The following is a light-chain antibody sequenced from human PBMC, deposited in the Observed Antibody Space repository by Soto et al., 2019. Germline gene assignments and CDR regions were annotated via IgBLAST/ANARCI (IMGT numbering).Light chain of an antibody. J-gene: IGKJ5*01. Sequence: EIVITQSPATLSVSPVQRASLSCRASQSVSTTVAWYHQKPGQAPRLLIYGASTRATGFPARFSGSGSGTDFTLTITRLEPEDFAVYYCQQYGSSPRNFGQGTRLEIK. CDR3: QQYGSSPRN. CDR2: GAS. CDR1: QSVSTT. V-gene: IGKV3-15*01.